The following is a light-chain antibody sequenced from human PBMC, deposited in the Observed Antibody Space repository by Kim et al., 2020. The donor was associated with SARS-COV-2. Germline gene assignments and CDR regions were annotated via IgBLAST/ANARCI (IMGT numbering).Light chain of an antibody. Sequence: SVSPGQTDSITCSGDKLGDKYASWYQQKPGHSPVVVIFRDNRRPSGIPERFSGSNSGNTATLTISGTQAMDEADYYCQAWDSSIYVFGTGTKVTVL. J-gene: IGLJ1*01. V-gene: IGLV3-1*01. CDR3: QAWDSSIYV. CDR1: KLGDKY. CDR2: RDN.